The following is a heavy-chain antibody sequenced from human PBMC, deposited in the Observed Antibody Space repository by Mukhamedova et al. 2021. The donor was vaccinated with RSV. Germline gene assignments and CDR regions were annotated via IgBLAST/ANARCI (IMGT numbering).Heavy chain of an antibody. D-gene: IGHD2-2*01. V-gene: IGHV3-11*01. J-gene: IGHJ4*02. Sequence: AEYMGGRFTISRDNAENSLYLQMNSLKIDDTAVHYCARTSGGDYWGQGTLVTVSS. CDR3: ARTSGGDY.